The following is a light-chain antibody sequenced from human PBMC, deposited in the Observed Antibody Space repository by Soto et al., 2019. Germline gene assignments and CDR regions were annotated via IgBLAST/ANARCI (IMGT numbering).Light chain of an antibody. CDR3: SSYTSSSTLVV. CDR2: DVS. V-gene: IGLV2-14*01. Sequence: QSALTQPASVSGSPGQSITISCTETSSDVGGYNYVSWYQQHPGKVPKLMIYDVSNRPSGVSNRFSGSKSGNTASLTISGLQAEDEADYYCSSYTSSSTLVVFGGGTKLTVL. CDR1: SSDVGGYNY. J-gene: IGLJ2*01.